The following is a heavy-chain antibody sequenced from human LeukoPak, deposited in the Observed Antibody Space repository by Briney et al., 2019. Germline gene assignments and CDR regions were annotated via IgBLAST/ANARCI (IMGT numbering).Heavy chain of an antibody. J-gene: IGHJ4*02. Sequence: PSETLSLTCAVSGGSISSGGYSWSWIRQPPGKGLEWIGYIYHSGSTYYNPSLKSRVTISVDRSKNQFSLKLSSVTAADTAVYYCARQGSGSYFDYWGQGTLVTVSS. D-gene: IGHD1-26*01. CDR3: ARQGSGSYFDY. V-gene: IGHV4-30-2*01. CDR2: IYHSGST. CDR1: GGSISSGGYS.